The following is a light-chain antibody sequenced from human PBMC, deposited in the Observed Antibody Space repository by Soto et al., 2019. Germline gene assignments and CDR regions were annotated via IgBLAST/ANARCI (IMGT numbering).Light chain of an antibody. V-gene: IGLV2-14*01. CDR2: GVT. CDR3: FSHRGGDSHV. Sequence: QSALTQPASVSGSPGQSITISCTGTSSDVGAYNYVSWYQQYTGKAPKLMIYGVTNRPSGVSNRFSGSKTGNTASLTISGLQAEDEADYYCFSHRGGDSHVFGTGTKLTVL. CDR1: SSDVGAYNY. J-gene: IGLJ1*01.